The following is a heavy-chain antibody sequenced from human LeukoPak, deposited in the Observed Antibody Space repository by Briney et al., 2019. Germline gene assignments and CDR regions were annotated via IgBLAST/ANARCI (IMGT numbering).Heavy chain of an antibody. J-gene: IGHJ4*02. CDR3: AKDLKRGDYGDYLDY. Sequence: GGSLRLSCAASGFTFSDYGMHWVRQAPGKGLEWVAVISYDGSNKYYADSVKGRFTISRDNSKNTLYLQMNSLRAEDTAVYYCAKDLKRGDYGDYLDYWGQGTLVTVSS. D-gene: IGHD4-17*01. CDR2: ISYDGSNK. V-gene: IGHV3-30*18. CDR1: GFTFSDYG.